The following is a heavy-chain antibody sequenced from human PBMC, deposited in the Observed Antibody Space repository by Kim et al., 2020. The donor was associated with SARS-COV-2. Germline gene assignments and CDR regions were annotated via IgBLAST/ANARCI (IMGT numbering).Heavy chain of an antibody. CDR2: IYYSGST. CDR3: ARRAYYDSENEAFDI. D-gene: IGHD3-22*01. Sequence: SETLSLTCTVSGGSISSSSYYWGWIRQPPGKGLEWIGSIYYSGSTYYNPSLKSRVTISVDTSKNQFSLKLSSVTAADTAVYYCARRAYYDSENEAFDIWGQGTMVTVSS. CDR1: GGSISSSSYY. J-gene: IGHJ3*02. V-gene: IGHV4-39*01.